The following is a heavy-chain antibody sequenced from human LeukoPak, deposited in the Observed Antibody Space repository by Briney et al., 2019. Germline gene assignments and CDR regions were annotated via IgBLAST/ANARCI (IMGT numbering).Heavy chain of an antibody. Sequence: GRSLRLSCAASGFTFSSYSMNWVRQAPGKGLEWVSYISSSSSTIYYADSVKGRFTISRDNAKNSLYLQMNSLRSDDTAVYYCARDFGGYDSSRTWGQGTLVTVSS. J-gene: IGHJ5*02. V-gene: IGHV3-48*01. CDR3: ARDFGGYDSSRT. CDR2: ISSSSSTI. D-gene: IGHD3-22*01. CDR1: GFTFSSYS.